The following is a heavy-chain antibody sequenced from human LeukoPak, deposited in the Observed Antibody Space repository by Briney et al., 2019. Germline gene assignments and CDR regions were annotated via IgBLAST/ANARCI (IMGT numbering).Heavy chain of an antibody. V-gene: IGHV4-59*01. CDR3: AGSVVAAAGQFDY. D-gene: IGHD6-13*01. CDR2: IYYSGST. J-gene: IGHJ4*02. CDR1: GGSISSYY. Sequence: SETLSLTCTVSGGSISSYYWSWIRQPPGKGLEWIGYIYYSGSTNYNPSLKSRVTISVDTSKNQFSLKLSSVTAADTAVYYCAGSVVAAAGQFDYWGQGTLVTVSS.